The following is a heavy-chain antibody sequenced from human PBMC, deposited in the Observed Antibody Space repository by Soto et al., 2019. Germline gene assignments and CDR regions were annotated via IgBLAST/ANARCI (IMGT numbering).Heavy chain of an antibody. V-gene: IGHV2-70*11. J-gene: IGHJ4*02. CDR2: IDWDDDK. D-gene: IGHD3-10*01. CDR1: VFSLNTSRMC. CDR3: AREAMVRGTVDY. Sequence: ESSPTLRYATRSVRHNFTFSVFSLNTSRMCVSWIRQPPGKALEWLARIDWDDDKYYSTSLKTRLTISKDTSKNQVVLTMTNMDPVDTATYYCAREAMVRGTVDYWGQGTLVTVSS.